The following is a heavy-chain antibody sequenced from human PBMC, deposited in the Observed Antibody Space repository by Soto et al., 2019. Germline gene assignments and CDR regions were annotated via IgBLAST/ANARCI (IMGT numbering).Heavy chain of an antibody. Sequence: QVQLVQSGAELKKPGSSVKVSCKASGGTFNSSGISWVRQAPGQGIEWMGGIIPLFGTTNYAQRFKGRVTVTADESTSTVYMELSSLRFGDTAMYYCARARGSSWYNWFDSWGQGTLVTVSP. J-gene: IGHJ5*01. V-gene: IGHV1-69*01. D-gene: IGHD1-26*01. CDR1: GGTFNSSG. CDR3: ARARGSSWYNWFDS. CDR2: IIPLFGTT.